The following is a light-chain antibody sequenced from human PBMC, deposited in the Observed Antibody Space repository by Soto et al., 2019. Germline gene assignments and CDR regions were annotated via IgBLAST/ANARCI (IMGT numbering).Light chain of an antibody. Sequence: EIVLTQSPGTLSLSPGEGATLSCRASQSVSSNYLAWYQQRPGQAPRLLIYGASFRATGIPERFSGSGSGTDFTLTISRLEPEDFAVYYCQQYQNSPYTFGQGTKLEIK. CDR2: GAS. CDR3: QQYQNSPYT. V-gene: IGKV3-20*01. CDR1: QSVSSNY. J-gene: IGKJ2*01.